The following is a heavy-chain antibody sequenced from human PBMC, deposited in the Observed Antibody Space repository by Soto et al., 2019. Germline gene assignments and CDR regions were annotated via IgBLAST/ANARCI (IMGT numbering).Heavy chain of an antibody. CDR2: IWYDGSNK. J-gene: IGHJ3*02. V-gene: IGHV3-33*01. D-gene: IGHD3-3*01. Sequence: QVQLVESGGGVVQPGRSLRLSCAASGFTFSSYGMHWVRQAPGKGLEWVAVIWYDGSNKYYADYVKGRFTISRDNSKNTLYLQMNSMRAEDTAVYYCARETMIFGVVIYAFDIWGQGTMVTVSS. CDR3: ARETMIFGVVIYAFDI. CDR1: GFTFSSYG.